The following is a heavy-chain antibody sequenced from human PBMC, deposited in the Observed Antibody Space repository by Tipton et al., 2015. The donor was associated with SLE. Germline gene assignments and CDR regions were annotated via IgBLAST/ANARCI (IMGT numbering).Heavy chain of an antibody. V-gene: IGHV4-34*01. J-gene: IGHJ6*02. CDR3: ARVSSSWRYYYYYYGMDV. Sequence: TLSLTCAVYGGSFSGYYWSWIRQPPGKGLEWIGEINHSGSTNYNPSLKSRVTISVDTSKNQFSLKLSSVTAADTAVYYCARVSSSWRYYYYYYGMDVWGQGTTVTVSS. CDR2: INHSGST. D-gene: IGHD6-13*01. CDR1: GGSFSGYY.